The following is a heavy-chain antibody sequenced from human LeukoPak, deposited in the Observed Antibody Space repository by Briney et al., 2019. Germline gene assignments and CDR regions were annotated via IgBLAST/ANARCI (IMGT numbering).Heavy chain of an antibody. D-gene: IGHD6-13*01. V-gene: IGHV1-2*02. CDR1: GYTFTGYY. CDR2: INPNSGGT. Sequence: ASVKVSCKASGYTFTGYYMHWVRQAPGQGLEWMGWINPNSGGTNYAQKFQGRVTMTRDTSISTAYMELSRLRSDDTAVYYCASPTAGSSFEFDYWGQGTLVTVSS. J-gene: IGHJ4*02. CDR3: ASPTAGSSFEFDY.